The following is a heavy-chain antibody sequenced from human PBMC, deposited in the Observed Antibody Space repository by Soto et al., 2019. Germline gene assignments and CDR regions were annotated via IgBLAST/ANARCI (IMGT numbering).Heavy chain of an antibody. CDR3: XXXXXXXFDL. Sequence: QVQLQESGPGLVKPSQTLSLTCTVSGGSISSGGYYWSWIRQHPGKGLEWIGYIYYSGSTYYNPSLKSRVTISVDTSKNPFSLKLSSVTAADTAXXXXXXXXXXXFDLWGRGTLVTVSS. CDR1: GGSISSGGYY. V-gene: IGHV4-31*03. CDR2: IYYSGST. J-gene: IGHJ2*01.